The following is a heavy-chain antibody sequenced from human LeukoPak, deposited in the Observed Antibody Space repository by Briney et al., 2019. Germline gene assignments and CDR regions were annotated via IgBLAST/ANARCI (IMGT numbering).Heavy chain of an antibody. V-gene: IGHV4-4*02. CDR2: IYHSGST. D-gene: IGHD6-19*01. CDR1: GGSISSDNW. CDR3: ATNGWYCLDH. Sequence: SETLSLTCAVSGGSISSDNWWSWVRQPPGKGLEWIGEIYHSGSTDYNPSLQSRVTISVDRSNNHFSLRLTSVTAADTAVYYCATNGWYCLDHWGQGALVTVSS. J-gene: IGHJ1*01.